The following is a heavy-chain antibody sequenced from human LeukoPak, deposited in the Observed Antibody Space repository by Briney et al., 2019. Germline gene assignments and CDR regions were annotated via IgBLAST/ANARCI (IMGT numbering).Heavy chain of an antibody. CDR1: GSRFTSYW. V-gene: IGHV5-51*01. D-gene: IGHD2-15*01. J-gene: IGHJ3*02. Sequence: GDSLKISCKGSGSRFTSYWIGWVRQLPGKGLEWMGIIYPGDSGTRYSPSFQGQVTISADKSISTAYLQWSSLKASDTAMYYCAWGGGYCSGGSCYTDAFDIWGQGTMVTVSS. CDR2: IYPGDSGT. CDR3: AWGGGYCSGGSCYTDAFDI.